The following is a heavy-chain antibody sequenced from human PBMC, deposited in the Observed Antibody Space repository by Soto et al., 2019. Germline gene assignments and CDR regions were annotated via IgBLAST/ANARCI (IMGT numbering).Heavy chain of an antibody. CDR3: ARAGYSSGWIDYYYYYGMDV. J-gene: IGHJ6*02. V-gene: IGHV1-18*04. CDR1: GYTFTSYG. D-gene: IGHD6-19*01. Sequence: ASVKVSCKASGYTFTSYGISWVRRAPGQGLEWMGWISAYNGNTNYAQKLQGRVTMTTDTSTSTAYMELRSLRSDDTAVYYCARAGYSSGWIDYYYYYGMDVWGQGTTVTVSS. CDR2: ISAYNGNT.